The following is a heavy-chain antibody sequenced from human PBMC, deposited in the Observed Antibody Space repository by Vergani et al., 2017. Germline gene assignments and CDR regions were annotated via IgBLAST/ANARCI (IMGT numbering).Heavy chain of an antibody. CDR3: AKDLPIDDSPAD. CDR1: GFTFSSYA. Sequence: DVQLLESGGGLVQLGGSLRLSCAASGFTFSSYAMSWVRPAPGKGLEWVSAISGSGGSTYYADSVKGRFTISRDNSKHTLYLQMNSLRAEDTAVYYCAKDLPIDDSPADWGQGTLVTVSS. CDR2: ISGSGGST. D-gene: IGHD3-22*01. V-gene: IGHV3-23*01. J-gene: IGHJ4*02.